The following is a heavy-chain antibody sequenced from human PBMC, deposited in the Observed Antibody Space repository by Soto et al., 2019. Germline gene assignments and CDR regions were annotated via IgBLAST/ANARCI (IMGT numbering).Heavy chain of an antibody. Sequence: EVQLVESGGDVLRPGGSLRLSCAASGFTFDDYGMSWARQAPGKGLEWVSGVNWNGGSTGYADSVKGRFTISRDNAKNSLYLQMISLRAEDTAFYYCVRGASLNFDYWGQGTLVTVSS. D-gene: IGHD1-26*01. CDR2: VNWNGGST. CDR1: GFTFDDYG. CDR3: VRGASLNFDY. J-gene: IGHJ4*02. V-gene: IGHV3-20*04.